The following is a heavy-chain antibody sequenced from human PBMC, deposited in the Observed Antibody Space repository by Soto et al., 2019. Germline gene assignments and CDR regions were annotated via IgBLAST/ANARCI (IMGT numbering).Heavy chain of an antibody. CDR3: ARGGERGYSY. CDR1: GGSFSGYY. Sequence: PSETLSLTCVVYGGSFSGYYWSWIRQPPGKGLEWIGEINHSGSTNYNLSLKSRVTISVDTSKNQFSLKLSSVTAADTAVYYCARGGERGYSYWGQGTLVTVSS. J-gene: IGHJ4*02. CDR2: INHSGST. D-gene: IGHD5-18*01. V-gene: IGHV4-34*01.